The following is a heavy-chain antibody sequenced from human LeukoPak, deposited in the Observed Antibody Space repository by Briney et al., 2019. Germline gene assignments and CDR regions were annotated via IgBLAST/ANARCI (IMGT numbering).Heavy chain of an antibody. CDR3: ARAGEQWEAEVAAFEM. J-gene: IGHJ3*02. CDR1: GGTATSHY. D-gene: IGHD1-26*01. CDR2: IYYSGST. Sequence: SETLSLTCTVSGGTATSHYWHWIRKPLGKGLEWVGYIYYSGSTSYNPSLKRRATISIGMSKTQVSLELSAVTAADTAVYYCARAGEQWEAEVAAFEMWGQGTVVTVSA. V-gene: IGHV4-59*02.